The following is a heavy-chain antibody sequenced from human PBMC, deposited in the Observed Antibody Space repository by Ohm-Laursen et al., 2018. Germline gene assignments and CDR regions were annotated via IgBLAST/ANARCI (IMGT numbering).Heavy chain of an antibody. Sequence: SETLSLTCTVSGGSISSYYWSWIRQPPGKGLEWIGYIYYSGITKYNPSLKSRVTISVDTSYNQFSLKLSSVTAADTAVYYCARDTSDSNGWYYFDSWGQGTLVTVSS. CDR1: GGSISSYY. J-gene: IGHJ4*02. CDR2: IYYSGIT. D-gene: IGHD6-19*01. CDR3: ARDTSDSNGWYYFDS. V-gene: IGHV4-59*01.